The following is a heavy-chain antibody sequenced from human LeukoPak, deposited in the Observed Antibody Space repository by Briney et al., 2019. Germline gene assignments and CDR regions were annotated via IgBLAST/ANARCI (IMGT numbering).Heavy chain of an antibody. CDR3: WYSGYDSGFDY. Sequence: PSGTLSLTCAVSGGSISSGNWWRWVRQPPGKGLEWIGEIYHSGSTNYNPSLKSRVTISVDKSKNQFSLNLSSVTAADTAVYYCWYSGYDSGFDYWGQGTLVTVSS. CDR2: IYHSGST. V-gene: IGHV4-4*02. D-gene: IGHD5-12*01. J-gene: IGHJ4*02. CDR1: GGSISSGNW.